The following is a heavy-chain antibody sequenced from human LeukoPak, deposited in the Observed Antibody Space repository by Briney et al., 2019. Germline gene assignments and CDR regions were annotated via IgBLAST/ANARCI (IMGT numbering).Heavy chain of an antibody. Sequence: GRSLRLSCVASGFTFSSHGMHWVRQAPGKGLEWVAAISYDGSKKFYVDSVKGRFTISRDDSKNTLYLQMNSLRPEDTGVYYCARVGGSNAFDIWGQGTMVIVSS. J-gene: IGHJ3*02. V-gene: IGHV3-30*03. CDR3: ARVGGSNAFDI. CDR2: ISYDGSKK. CDR1: GFTFSSHG. D-gene: IGHD1-26*01.